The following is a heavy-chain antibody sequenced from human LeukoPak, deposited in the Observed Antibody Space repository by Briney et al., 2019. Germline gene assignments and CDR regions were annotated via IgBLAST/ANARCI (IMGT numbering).Heavy chain of an antibody. CDR1: GFTFSSYA. V-gene: IGHV3-23*01. Sequence: GSLRLSCAASGFTFSSYAMSWVRHAPGKGLEWVSAISGSGGSTYYAASVKGRFTISRDNSKNTLYLQMNSLRAEDTAVYYCAKDPYDFWSGYTYFDYWGQGTLVTVSS. J-gene: IGHJ4*02. CDR3: AKDPYDFWSGYTYFDY. CDR2: ISGSGGST. D-gene: IGHD3-3*01.